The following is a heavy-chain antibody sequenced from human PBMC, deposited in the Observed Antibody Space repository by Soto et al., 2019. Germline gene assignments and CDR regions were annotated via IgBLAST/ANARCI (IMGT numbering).Heavy chain of an antibody. V-gene: IGHV3-9*01. J-gene: IGHJ3*02. CDR2: ISWNSGNI. CDR1: GFKFDDYA. Sequence: PGGSLRLSCEASGFKFDDYAMHWVRQAPGKGLEWVSGISWNSGNIGYADSVKGRFTMSRDNAKKSLYLQMNSLRPEDTALYHCVKELSYYDSSPLYDAFDIWGQGTMVTVSS. CDR3: VKELSYYDSSPLYDAFDI. D-gene: IGHD3-22*01.